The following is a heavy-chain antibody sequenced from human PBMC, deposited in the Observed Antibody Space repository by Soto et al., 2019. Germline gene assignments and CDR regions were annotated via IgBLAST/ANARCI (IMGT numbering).Heavy chain of an antibody. CDR1: GYTFTSYD. CDR2: MNPNSGNT. Sequence: ASVKVSCKASGYTFTSYDINWVRQATGQGLEWMGWMNPNSGNTGYAQKFQGRVTMTRNTSISTAYMELSSLRSEDTAVYYCAREMTTVTTYAFDIWGQGTMVTVSS. D-gene: IGHD4-17*01. J-gene: IGHJ3*02. CDR3: AREMTTVTTYAFDI. V-gene: IGHV1-8*01.